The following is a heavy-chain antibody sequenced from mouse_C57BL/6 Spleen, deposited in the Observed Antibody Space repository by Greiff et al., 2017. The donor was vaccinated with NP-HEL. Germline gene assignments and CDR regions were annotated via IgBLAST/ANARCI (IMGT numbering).Heavy chain of an antibody. CDR1: GFTFSSYA. Sequence: EVKLMESGEGLVKPGGSLKLSCAASGFTFSSYAMSWVRQTPEKRLEWVAYISSGGDYIYYADTVKGRFTISRDNARNTLYLQMSSLKSEDTAMYYCTRAYGSSLYWYFDVWGTGTTVTVSS. CDR3: TRAYGSSLYWYFDV. J-gene: IGHJ1*03. V-gene: IGHV5-9-1*02. D-gene: IGHD1-1*01. CDR2: ISSGGDYI.